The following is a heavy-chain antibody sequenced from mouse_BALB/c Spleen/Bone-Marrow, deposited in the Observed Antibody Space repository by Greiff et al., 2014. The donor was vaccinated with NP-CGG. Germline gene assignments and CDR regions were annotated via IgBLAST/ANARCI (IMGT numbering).Heavy chain of an antibody. Sequence: QVQLQQSGPGLVAPSQSLSITCTVSGFSFTSYGVHWVRQPPGKGLEWLGVIWAGGSTNYNSAPMSRLSISKDNSKSQVFLKINRLQTDDTAMYYWARVYLWYFDVWGAGTTVTVSS. CDR1: GFSFTSYG. V-gene: IGHV2-9*02. D-gene: IGHD2-3*01. CDR2: IWAGGST. CDR3: ARVYLWYFDV. J-gene: IGHJ1*01.